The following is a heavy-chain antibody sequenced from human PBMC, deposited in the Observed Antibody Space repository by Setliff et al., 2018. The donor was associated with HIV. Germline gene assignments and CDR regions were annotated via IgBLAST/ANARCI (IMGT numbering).Heavy chain of an antibody. CDR2: ISTYSDET. Sequence: ASVKVSCKPSGYTFTTYGLSWVRQAPGQGLEWMGWISTYSDETSSSQNLQGRLTMTTDTSTGTAYMELRSLRSDDTAVYYCARVRPRQLVSTNPPYYFDYWGQGTLVTVSS. CDR1: GYTFTTYG. J-gene: IGHJ4*02. D-gene: IGHD6-13*01. V-gene: IGHV1-18*01. CDR3: ARVRPRQLVSTNPPYYFDY.